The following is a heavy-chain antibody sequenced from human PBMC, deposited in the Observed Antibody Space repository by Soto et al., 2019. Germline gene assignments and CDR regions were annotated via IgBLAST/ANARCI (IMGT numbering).Heavy chain of an antibody. Sequence: EVQLVESGGGLVQPGRSLRLSCAASGFTFDDYAMHWVRQAPGKGLEWVSGISWHSGSIGYADSVKGRFTISRDNAKNSLYLQMNSLRAADTALYYCAKGINSGWYEKWGQGTLVTVSS. CDR1: GFTFDDYA. V-gene: IGHV3-9*01. D-gene: IGHD6-19*01. CDR2: ISWHSGSI. CDR3: AKGINSGWYEK. J-gene: IGHJ4*02.